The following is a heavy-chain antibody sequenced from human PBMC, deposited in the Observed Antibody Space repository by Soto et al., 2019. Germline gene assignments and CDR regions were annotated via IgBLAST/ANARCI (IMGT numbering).Heavy chain of an antibody. CDR1: GFSLNSSGVG. V-gene: IGHV2-5*01. CDR3: AHRRFAKYSSLPAHFDY. J-gene: IGHJ4*02. Sequence: QITLKESGPTLVKPTQTLTLTCTFSGFSLNSSGVGVGWIRQPPGKALEWLALIYWNDEMHYSPSLKSRLTITEDASKHQVVLTVTTKDPVDTATYYCAHRRFAKYSSLPAHFDYWGQGILVTVSS. CDR2: IYWNDEM. D-gene: IGHD6-6*01.